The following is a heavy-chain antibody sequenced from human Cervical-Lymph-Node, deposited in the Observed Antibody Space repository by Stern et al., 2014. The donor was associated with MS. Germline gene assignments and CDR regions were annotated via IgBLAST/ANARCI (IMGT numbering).Heavy chain of an antibody. J-gene: IGHJ4*02. CDR1: GGSISTSNYY. D-gene: IGHD2-21*01. V-gene: IGHV4-39*01. CDR2: ISYNGST. CDR3: AGSPLIVVVIAASD. Sequence: QVQLQESGPGLVKPSETLSLTCTVSGGSISTSNYYWGWVRQPPGKGLEWIGRISYNGSTYYNTSLKRRVTITVAPLKNPFSLRIIAGTAADTALYYCAGSPLIVVVIAASDWGQGTLVTGSS.